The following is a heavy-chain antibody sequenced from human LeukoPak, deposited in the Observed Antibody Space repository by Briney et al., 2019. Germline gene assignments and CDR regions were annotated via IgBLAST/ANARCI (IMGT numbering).Heavy chain of an antibody. Sequence: GGSLRLSCADSGFTFSGYAMHWARQAPGKGLEYVSAISSDGGSTYYANSVKGRFTISRDNSKNTLYLQMGSLRAEDMAVYYCARGTHYYGSGSYYNEPLDYWGQGTLVTVSS. V-gene: IGHV3-64*01. CDR2: ISSDGGST. CDR1: GFTFSGYA. CDR3: ARGTHYYGSGSYYNEPLDY. J-gene: IGHJ4*02. D-gene: IGHD3-10*01.